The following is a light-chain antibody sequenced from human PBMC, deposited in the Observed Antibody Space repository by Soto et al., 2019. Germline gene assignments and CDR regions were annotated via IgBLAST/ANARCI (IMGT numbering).Light chain of an antibody. CDR3: SSYAGSNNV. CDR2: EVS. V-gene: IGLV2-8*01. J-gene: IGLJ2*01. Sequence: QSALTQPPSASGSPGQSVTISCTGTSSDVGGYNYVSWYQQYPGKAPKLMIYEVSKRPSGVPDRFSGSKSGNTASLTVPGLQAEDEADYYYSSYAGSNNVFGGGTKLTVL. CDR1: SSDVGGYNY.